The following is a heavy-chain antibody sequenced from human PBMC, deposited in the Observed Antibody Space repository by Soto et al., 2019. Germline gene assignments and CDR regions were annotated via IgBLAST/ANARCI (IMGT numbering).Heavy chain of an antibody. CDR3: ARTGHIAVAGYYYYYGMDV. V-gene: IGHV3-21*01. J-gene: IGHJ6*02. D-gene: IGHD6-19*01. CDR1: GFKYIRSG. CDR2: ISSSSSYI. Sequence: RLSCEASGFKYIRSGISSVHQAKGKGLEWVSSISSSSSYIYYADSVKGRFTISRDNAKNSLYLQMNSLRAEDTAVYYCARTGHIAVAGYYYYYGMDVWGQGTTVTVSS.